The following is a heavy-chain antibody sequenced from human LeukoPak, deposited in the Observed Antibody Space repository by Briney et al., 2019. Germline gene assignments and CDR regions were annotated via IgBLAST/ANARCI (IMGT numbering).Heavy chain of an antibody. Sequence: GGSLRLSCAASGFTFSTYGMNWVRQAPGKGLEWVSYISSSSTYIYYADSVKGRFTISRDNAKNSLFLQMNSLRAEDTAVYYCARDRGYSDYDAFDVWGQGTMVTVSS. CDR1: GFTFSTYG. D-gene: IGHD5-12*01. V-gene: IGHV3-21*01. CDR3: ARDRGYSDYDAFDV. CDR2: ISSSSTYI. J-gene: IGHJ3*01.